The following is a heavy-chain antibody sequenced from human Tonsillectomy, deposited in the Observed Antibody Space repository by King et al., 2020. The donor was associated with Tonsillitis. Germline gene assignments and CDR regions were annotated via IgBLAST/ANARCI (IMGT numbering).Heavy chain of an antibody. Sequence: VQLQESGPGLVKPSETLSLTCTVSGGSISSYYWSGIRQPPGKGLEWIGYIYYSGSTNYNPSLKSRVNISIHTSKNQFSLKLSSVTAADTAVYYCARDLYGGFGDFGYWGQGTLVTVSS. D-gene: IGHD3-10*01. CDR3: ARDLYGGFGDFGY. CDR1: GGSISSYY. CDR2: IYYSGST. J-gene: IGHJ4*02. V-gene: IGHV4-59*01.